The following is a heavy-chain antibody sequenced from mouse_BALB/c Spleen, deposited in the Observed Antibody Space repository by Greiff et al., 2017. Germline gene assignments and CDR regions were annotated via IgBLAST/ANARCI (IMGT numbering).Heavy chain of an antibody. V-gene: IGHV5-4*02. CDR2: ISDGGSYT. J-gene: IGHJ4*01. CDR3: ARGRVGAYYAMDY. Sequence: EVKLVESGGGLVKPGGSLKLSCAASGFTFSDYYMYWVRQTPEKRLEWVATISDGGSYTYYPDSVKGRFTISRDNAKNNLYLQMSSLKSEDTAMYYCARGRVGAYYAMDYWGQGTSVTVSS. CDR1: GFTFSDYY. D-gene: IGHD1-1*02.